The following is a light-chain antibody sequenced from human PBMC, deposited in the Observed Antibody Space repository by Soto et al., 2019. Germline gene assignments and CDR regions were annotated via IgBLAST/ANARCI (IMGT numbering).Light chain of an antibody. CDR3: QQSSNWPPFN. CDR1: QSVSGD. CDR2: DAS. Sequence: EIVWTPSPATLSVSPGERATLSCRASQSVSGDLAWYHHTPGQAPRLLIYDASNRATGIPARFSGSGSGTDFTLTISSLEPEDFAVYYCQQSSNWPPFNCGQGTQLEIK. J-gene: IGKJ5*01. V-gene: IGKV3-11*01.